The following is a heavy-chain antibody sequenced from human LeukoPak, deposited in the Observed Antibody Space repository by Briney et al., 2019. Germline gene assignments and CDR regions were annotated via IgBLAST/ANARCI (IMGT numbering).Heavy chain of an antibody. CDR3: ARMSGSSYYYGMDV. Sequence: ASVKVSCKASGYTFTSYAMHWVRQAPGQRLEWMGWINAGNGNTKYSQKFQGRVTITRDTSASTAYMELSSLRSEDTAVYYCARMSGSSYYYGMDVWGQGTTVTVSS. J-gene: IGHJ6*02. CDR2: INAGNGNT. D-gene: IGHD6-6*01. V-gene: IGHV1-3*01. CDR1: GYTFTSYA.